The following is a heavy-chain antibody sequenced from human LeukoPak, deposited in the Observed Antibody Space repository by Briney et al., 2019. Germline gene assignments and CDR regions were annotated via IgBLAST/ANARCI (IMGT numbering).Heavy chain of an antibody. D-gene: IGHD2-2*01. J-gene: IGHJ4*02. Sequence: ASVKVSCKASGYTFTGYYMHWVRQAPGQGLEWMGRINPTSGGTNYAQKFQGRVTMTRDTSISTAYMELSRLRSDDTAVYYCARVLVGYCSSTSCYSSFFDYWGQGTLVTVSS. CDR1: GYTFTGYY. CDR3: ARVLVGYCSSTSCYSSFFDY. CDR2: INPTSGGT. V-gene: IGHV1-2*06.